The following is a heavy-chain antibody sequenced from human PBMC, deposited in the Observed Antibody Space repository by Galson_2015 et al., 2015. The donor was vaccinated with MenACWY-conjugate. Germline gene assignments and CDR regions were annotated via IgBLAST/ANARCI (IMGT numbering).Heavy chain of an antibody. CDR3: AKDRPPRGLTRFYYGMDV. CDR2: ISYDGSNK. Sequence: SLRLSCAASGFTFSDSAIHWVRQAPGKGLEWVAVISYDGSNKYYADSVKGRFTISRDDSNKTLYLQMNSLRPEDTGVYFCAKDRPPRGLTRFYYGMDVWGLGTTVTVSS. J-gene: IGHJ6*02. CDR1: GFTFSDSA. D-gene: IGHD3/OR15-3a*01. V-gene: IGHV3-30*04.